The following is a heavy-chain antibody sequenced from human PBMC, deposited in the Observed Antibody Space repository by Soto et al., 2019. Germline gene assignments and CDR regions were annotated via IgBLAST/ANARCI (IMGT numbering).Heavy chain of an antibody. V-gene: IGHV4-31*03. D-gene: IGHD2-8*01. J-gene: IGHJ4*02. Sequence: PSETLSLTCTVSGGSISSGGYSWIWIRQHPGKGLEWIGYIHYSGTTYYNPSLKSRVTISVDTSKNQFSLNLSSVTAADTAVYYCAREGDCTNGVCYDYWGQGTLVTVSS. CDR1: GGSISSGGYS. CDR2: IHYSGTT. CDR3: AREGDCTNGVCYDY.